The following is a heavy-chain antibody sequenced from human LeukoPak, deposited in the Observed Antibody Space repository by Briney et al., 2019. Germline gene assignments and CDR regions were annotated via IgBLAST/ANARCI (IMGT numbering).Heavy chain of an antibody. D-gene: IGHD2-21*01. CDR3: ARDGEKGY. V-gene: IGHV4-39*07. CDR2: IYYSGST. Sequence: SETLSLTCTVSGGSISSSSYYWGWIRQPPGKGLEWIGSIYYSGSTYYNPSLKSRVTISVDTSKNQFSLKLSSVTAADTAVYYCARDGEKGYWGQGTLVTVS. J-gene: IGHJ4*02. CDR1: GGSISSSSYY.